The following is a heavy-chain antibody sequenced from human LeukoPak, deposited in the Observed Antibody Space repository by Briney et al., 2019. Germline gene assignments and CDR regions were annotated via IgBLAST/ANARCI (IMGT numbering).Heavy chain of an antibody. CDR1: GFTFDDYT. CDR2: ITWDGGST. CDR3: AKGGIYRGYYYYYMDV. D-gene: IGHD6-13*01. Sequence: GGSLRLSCAASGFTFDDYTMHWVSQAPGKGLEWVSLITWDGGSTYYADSVKGRFTISRDNSKNSLYLQMNSLRGEDTALYYCAKGGIYRGYYYYYMDVWGKGTTVTISS. V-gene: IGHV3-43*01. J-gene: IGHJ6*03.